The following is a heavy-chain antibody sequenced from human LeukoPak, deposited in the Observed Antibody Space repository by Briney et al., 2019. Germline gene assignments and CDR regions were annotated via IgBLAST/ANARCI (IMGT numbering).Heavy chain of an antibody. D-gene: IGHD3-9*01. Sequence: SVKVSCKASGGTFSSYAISWVRQAPGQGLEWMGGIIPIFGTANYAQKFQGRVTITADKSTSTAYMELSSLRSEETAVYYCAARFYDILTGNYYYGMDVWGKGTTVTVSS. CDR3: AARFYDILTGNYYYGMDV. V-gene: IGHV1-69*06. CDR2: IIPIFGTA. J-gene: IGHJ6*04. CDR1: GGTFSSYA.